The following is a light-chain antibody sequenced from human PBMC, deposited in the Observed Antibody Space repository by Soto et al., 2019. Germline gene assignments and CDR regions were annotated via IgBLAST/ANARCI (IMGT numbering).Light chain of an antibody. CDR3: QQSYTTPYT. CDR2: TAS. CDR1: QSIGTN. J-gene: IGKJ2*01. Sequence: DLQMTQSPSSLSASVGDRVTVTCRASQSIGTNVNWYQQKPGKAPYLLIYTASRLQSGVPSKFSGSGFGTDFTLTISSLQPEDFATYYCQQSYTTPYTFGQGTKLEIK. V-gene: IGKV1-39*01.